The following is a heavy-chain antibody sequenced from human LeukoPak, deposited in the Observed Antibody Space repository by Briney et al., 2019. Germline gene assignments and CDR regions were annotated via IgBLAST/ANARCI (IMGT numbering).Heavy chain of an antibody. CDR3: ARHGYDFWSDSNWFDP. CDR1: GGSISSSSYY. J-gene: IGHJ5*02. CDR2: IYYSGST. D-gene: IGHD3-3*01. V-gene: IGHV4-39*01. Sequence: PSETLSLTCTVSGGSISSSSYYWGWLRQSPGKGLEWIGSIYYSGSTNYNPSLKSRVTISVDTSKNQFSLKLNSVTAADTAVYYCARHGYDFWSDSNWFDPWGQGTLVTVSS.